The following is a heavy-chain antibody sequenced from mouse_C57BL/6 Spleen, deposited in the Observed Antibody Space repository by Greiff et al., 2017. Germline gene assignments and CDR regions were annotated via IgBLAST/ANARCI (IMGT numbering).Heavy chain of an antibody. CDR2: IRNKANGYTT. CDR3: ARGDYDGNAMDY. D-gene: IGHD1-1*01. V-gene: IGHV7-3*01. CDR1: GFTFTDYY. Sequence: EVHLVESGGGLVQPGGSLSLSCAASGFTFTDYYMSWVRQPPGKALEWLGFIRNKANGYTTEYSASVKGRFTISRDNSQSILYLQMNALRAEDSATYYCARGDYDGNAMDYWGQGTSVTVSS. J-gene: IGHJ4*01.